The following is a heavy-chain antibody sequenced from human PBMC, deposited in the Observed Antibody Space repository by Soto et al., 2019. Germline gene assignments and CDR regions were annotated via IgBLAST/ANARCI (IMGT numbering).Heavy chain of an antibody. Sequence: VESLKISCKGSGCSFTSYWISWVRQMPGKGLEWMGRIDPSDSYTNYSPSFQGHVTISADKSISTAYLQWSSLKASDTAMYYCARQRIEAVGNHSHVGRNVWCRGTRVTVSS. J-gene: IGHJ6*04. D-gene: IGHD6-19*01. V-gene: IGHV5-10-1*01. CDR2: IDPSDSYT. CDR1: GCSFTSYW. CDR3: ARQRIEAVGNHSHVGRNV.